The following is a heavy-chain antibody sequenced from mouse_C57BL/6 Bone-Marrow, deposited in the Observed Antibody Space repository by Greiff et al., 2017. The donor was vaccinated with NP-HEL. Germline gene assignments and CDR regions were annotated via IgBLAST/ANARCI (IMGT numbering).Heavy chain of an antibody. V-gene: IGHV5-4*01. Sequence: EVKVVESGGGLVKPGGSLKLSCAASGFTFSSYAMSWVRQTPEKRLEWVATISDGGSYTYYPDNVKGRFTISRDNAKNNLYLQMSHLKSEDTAMYYCAREYYGILDYWGQGTTLTVSS. CDR1: GFTFSSYA. CDR3: AREYYGILDY. CDR2: ISDGGSYT. D-gene: IGHD1-1*01. J-gene: IGHJ2*01.